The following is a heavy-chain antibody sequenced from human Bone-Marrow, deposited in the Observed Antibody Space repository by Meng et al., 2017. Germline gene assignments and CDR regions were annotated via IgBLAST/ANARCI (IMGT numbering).Heavy chain of an antibody. D-gene: IGHD3-10*01. J-gene: IGHJ4*02. CDR2: INSDGSST. Sequence: GESLKISCAASGFTFSSYWMHWVRQAPGKGLVWVSRINSDGSSTSYADSVKGRSTITRDNAKNTLYLQMNSLRAEDTAVYYCASSSLLWFGELFSYWGQGTLVTVSS. CDR3: ASSSLLWFGELFSY. CDR1: GFTFSSYW. V-gene: IGHV3-74*01.